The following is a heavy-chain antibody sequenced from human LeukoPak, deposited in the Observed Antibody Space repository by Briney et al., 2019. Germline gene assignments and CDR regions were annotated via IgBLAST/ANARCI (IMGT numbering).Heavy chain of an antibody. Sequence: SETLSPTCGVFGVSINDYYWSWIRQSPRKGLEWIGEISHTEGTRYNPSLESRVTMSVGTSENQLSLKLIFVTAADTAVYYCARIRCGHSGSVCYNHWGLGTLVTVSS. J-gene: IGHJ4*02. D-gene: IGHD2-21*01. CDR1: GVSINDYY. V-gene: IGHV4-34*01. CDR2: ISHTEGT. CDR3: ARIRCGHSGSVCYNH.